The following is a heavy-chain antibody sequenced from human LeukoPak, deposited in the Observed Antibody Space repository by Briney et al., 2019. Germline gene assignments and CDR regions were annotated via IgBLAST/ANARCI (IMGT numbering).Heavy chain of an antibody. CDR1: GYTFTRYD. J-gene: IGHJ4*02. V-gene: IGHV1-8*03. CDR2: INPNRGNR. CDR3: ARANGDLDY. D-gene: IGHD4-17*01. Sequence: ASVKVSCKASGYTFTRYDINWVRQATGQGLEWMGWINPNRGNRGYAQKFQGRVTITRDNSINTANMELSSLRSDDTAVYYCARANGDLDYWGQGTLVTVSS.